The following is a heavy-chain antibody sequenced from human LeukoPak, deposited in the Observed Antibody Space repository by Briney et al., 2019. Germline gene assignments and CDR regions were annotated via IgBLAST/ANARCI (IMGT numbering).Heavy chain of an antibody. CDR3: ARDSEQWEQVDYYGMDV. CDR2: IYYSGST. D-gene: IGHD1-26*01. CDR1: GGSISSSSYY. V-gene: IGHV4-39*07. Sequence: PSETLSLTCTVSGGSISSSSYYWGWIRQPPGKGLEWIGSIYYSGSTYYNPSLKSRVTISVDTSKNQFSLKLSSVTAADTAVYYCARDSEQWEQVDYYGMDVWGQGTTVTVSS. J-gene: IGHJ6*02.